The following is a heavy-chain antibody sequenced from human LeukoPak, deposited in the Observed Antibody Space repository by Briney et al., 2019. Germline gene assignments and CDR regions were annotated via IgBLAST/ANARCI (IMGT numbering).Heavy chain of an antibody. J-gene: IGHJ4*02. V-gene: IGHV3-23*01. CDR2: LSGSGGAT. Sequence: GGSLRLSCEASEFTFSRFAMSWIRQPPGTGLEWVSTLSGSGGATYYADSVKGRFTISRDNSKNTLYLQMNSLRAEDTAVYYCAREGAVAGFDYWGQGTLVTVSS. CDR3: AREGAVAGFDY. CDR1: EFTFSRFA. D-gene: IGHD6-19*01.